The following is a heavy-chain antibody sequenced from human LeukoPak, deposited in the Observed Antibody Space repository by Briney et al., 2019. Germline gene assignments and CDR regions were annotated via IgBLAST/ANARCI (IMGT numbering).Heavy chain of an antibody. D-gene: IGHD3-3*01. CDR3: ARGDLKSDWFDP. Sequence: SETLPLTCTVSGGSISSGSYYWHWIRQPAGKGLEWIARFYNSGSTNFNPSLKSRVTISAETPKNQFSLKVRSVTAADTAVYYCARGDLKSDWFDPWGQGTLVTVSS. J-gene: IGHJ5*02. V-gene: IGHV4-61*02. CDR1: GGSISSGSYY. CDR2: FYNSGST.